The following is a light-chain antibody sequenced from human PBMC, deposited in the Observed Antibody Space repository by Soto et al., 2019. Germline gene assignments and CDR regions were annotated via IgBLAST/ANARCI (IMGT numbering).Light chain of an antibody. CDR3: QQYDNLPLT. J-gene: IGKJ4*01. CDR1: QDISNY. CDR2: DAS. V-gene: IGKV1-33*01. Sequence: DIQMTQSPSSLSASVGDRVTITCQASQDISNYLNWYQQKPGKAPKLLIYDASNLETGVPPRFSGRGSGTDVISTIISLQPEDVATYYCQQYDNLPLTFGGGTKVEIK.